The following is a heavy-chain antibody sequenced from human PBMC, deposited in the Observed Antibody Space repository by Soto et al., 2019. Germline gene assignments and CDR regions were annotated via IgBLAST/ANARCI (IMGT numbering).Heavy chain of an antibody. CDR3: AGNYDTLTASSQFDYYYYYGMDV. D-gene: IGHD3-9*01. Sequence: ASVKVSCKASGYTFTSYAMHWVRQAPGQRLEWMGWINAGNGNTKYSQKFQGRVTITRDTSASTAYMELSSLRSEDTAVYYCAGNYDTLTASSQFDYYYYYGMDVWGQ. V-gene: IGHV1-3*01. CDR1: GYTFTSYA. J-gene: IGHJ6*02. CDR2: INAGNGNT.